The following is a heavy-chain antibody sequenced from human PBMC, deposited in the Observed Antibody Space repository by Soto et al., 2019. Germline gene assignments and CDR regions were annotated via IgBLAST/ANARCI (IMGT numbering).Heavy chain of an antibody. CDR3: ARMYYHDSSGYSSDY. D-gene: IGHD3-22*01. CDR1: GGTFNDNA. J-gene: IGHJ4*02. V-gene: IGHV1-69*13. Sequence: SVKVSCKDSGGTFNDNASNWVRQATGQGLEWMGGIIPLFGAPNYAQKFQGRVTITADESTSTAYMELSSLRSEDTAVYYCARMYYHDSSGYSSDYWGQGTQVTVSS. CDR2: IIPLFGAP.